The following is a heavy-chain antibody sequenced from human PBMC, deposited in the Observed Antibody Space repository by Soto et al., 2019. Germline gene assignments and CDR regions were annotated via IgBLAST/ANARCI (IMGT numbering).Heavy chain of an antibody. CDR2: INAGNGNT. J-gene: IGHJ5*01. V-gene: IGHV1-3*01. CDR1: GYTFTSYA. D-gene: IGHD1-26*01. CDR3: VRLIGNSWLDF. Sequence: SVKVSCKASGYTFTSYAMHWVRQAPGQRLEWMGWINAGNGNTKYSQKFQGRVTITRDTSKNQFSLHLNSVTPEDTAVYYCVRLIGNSWLDFWGQGTLVTVSS.